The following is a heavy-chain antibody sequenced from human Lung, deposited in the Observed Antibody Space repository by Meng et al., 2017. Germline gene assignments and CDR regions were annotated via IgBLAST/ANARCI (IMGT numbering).Heavy chain of an antibody. V-gene: IGHV3-74*01. J-gene: IGHJ4*02. Sequence: VQLVESGGGVVQPGGSLRLSCGASGFNFGDYIMHWVRQSPGKGLEWISRIVSDGGITTYADSVKGRFTVSRDNAKNTLYLQMNSLGADDTAVYYCARDLAWVLFDYWGQGALVTVSS. D-gene: IGHD3-3*01. CDR1: GFNFGDYI. CDR2: IVSDGGIT. CDR3: ARDLAWVLFDY.